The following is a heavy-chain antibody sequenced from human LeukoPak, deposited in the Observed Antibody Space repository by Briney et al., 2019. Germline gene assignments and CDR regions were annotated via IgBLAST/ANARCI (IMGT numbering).Heavy chain of an antibody. CDR1: GYTFTGYY. CDR2: INPNSGGT. D-gene: IGHD6-6*01. Sequence: ASVKVSCKASGYTFTGYYIHWVRQAPGQGLEWMGWINPNSGGTNYAQKFQGRVTMTRDTSISTAYMELSSLRSDDTAVYYCARDYSSSPPRTFDYWGRGTLATVSS. CDR3: ARDYSSSPPRTFDY. V-gene: IGHV1-2*02. J-gene: IGHJ4*02.